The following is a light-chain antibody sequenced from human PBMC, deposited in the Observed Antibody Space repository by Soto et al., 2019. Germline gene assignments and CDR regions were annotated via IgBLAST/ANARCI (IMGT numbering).Light chain of an antibody. CDR3: SSYTSSSIPQYV. Sequence: QSVLTQPASVSGSPGQSITISCTGTSSDVGGYNCVSWYQQHPGKAPKVMIYDVSNRPSGVSNRFSGSKSGNTASLTISGLQAEDEADYFCSSYTSSSIPQYVFGTGTKVTVL. CDR2: DVS. V-gene: IGLV2-14*01. J-gene: IGLJ1*01. CDR1: SSDVGGYNC.